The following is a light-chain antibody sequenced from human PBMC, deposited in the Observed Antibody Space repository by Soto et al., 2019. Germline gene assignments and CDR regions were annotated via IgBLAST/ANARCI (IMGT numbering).Light chain of an antibody. CDR3: SSYTSSSTYVV. CDR1: SSDVGGYNY. CDR2: DVS. J-gene: IGLJ2*01. V-gene: IGLV2-14*01. Sequence: QSALTQPASVSGSPGQSITISCTGTSSDVGGYNYVSWYQQHPGKAPKLMIYDVSNRPSGVSNRFSGSKSGNTASLTISGLQAEDDVDYYCSSYTSSSTYVVFGGGTKQTVL.